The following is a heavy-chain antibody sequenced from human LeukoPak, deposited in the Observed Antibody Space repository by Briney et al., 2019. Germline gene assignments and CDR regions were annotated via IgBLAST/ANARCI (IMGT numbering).Heavy chain of an antibody. D-gene: IGHD2-21*02. CDR1: GFTFSAYN. CDR3: AKDPVVTPVH. Sequence: GGSLRLSCAASGFTFSAYNMNWVRQAPGKGLEWVSSISSTTGHVNYADAVQGRFTISRDNSKNTLYLQMNSLTAEDTAVYYCAKDPVVTPVHWGQGTVVTVPS. J-gene: IGHJ4*02. CDR2: ISSTTGHV. V-gene: IGHV3-21*04.